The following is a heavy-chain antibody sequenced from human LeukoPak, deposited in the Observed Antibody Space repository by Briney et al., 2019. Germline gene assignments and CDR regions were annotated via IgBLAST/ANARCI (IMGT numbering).Heavy chain of an antibody. CDR1: GFTFRDYS. D-gene: IGHD6-19*01. CDR3: AKDRWQQWLVFKTFDY. Sequence: PGGSLRLSCAAYGFTFRDYSMNWVRQAPGKGLEWLASISSSSRYIYYANSVRGRFTISRDNSKNTLYLQMNSLRAEDTAVYYCAKDRWQQWLVFKTFDYWGQGTLVTVSS. J-gene: IGHJ4*02. V-gene: IGHV3-21*04. CDR2: ISSSSRYI.